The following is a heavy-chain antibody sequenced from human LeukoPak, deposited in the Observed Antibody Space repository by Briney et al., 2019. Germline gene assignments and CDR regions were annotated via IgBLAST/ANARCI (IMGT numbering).Heavy chain of an antibody. Sequence: SETLSLTCTVSGGSISSYYWNWIRQPPGKGLEWIGYIYSSGTTNYNPSLRSRVSMSVDTSKNQFSLRLSSVTAADTAVYYCARAEQLLHLDGYIDWFDPWGQGTLVTVSS. V-gene: IGHV4-59*01. D-gene: IGHD2-2*01. J-gene: IGHJ5*02. CDR1: GGSISSYY. CDR3: ARAEQLLHLDGYIDWFDP. CDR2: IYSSGTT.